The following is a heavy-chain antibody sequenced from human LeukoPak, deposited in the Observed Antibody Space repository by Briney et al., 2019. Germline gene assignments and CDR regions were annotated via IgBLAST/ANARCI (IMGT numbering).Heavy chain of an antibody. D-gene: IGHD3-10*01. CDR2: IYYRGST. Sequence: SETLSLTCTVSGGSISSHYWTWIRQAPGKGLGWIGNIYYRGSTNYNPSLKSRVSISVDRSKSHFSLNLSSVTAADTAVYYCARRNTMVRGVYYHGMDVWGQGTTVTVSS. CDR1: GGSISSHY. CDR3: ARRNTMVRGVYYHGMDV. V-gene: IGHV4-59*11. J-gene: IGHJ6*02.